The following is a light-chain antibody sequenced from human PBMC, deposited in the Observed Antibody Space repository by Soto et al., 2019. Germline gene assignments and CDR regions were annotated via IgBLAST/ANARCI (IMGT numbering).Light chain of an antibody. Sequence: PGERANLSCRTSQRVSSNYLTWYPQKPGQAPRLRMYGASTRATSIPDRFSGSGSGTDFTITISRLEPEDFAVYYCHKFSRLPSAGTFGEGTKMDIK. CDR2: GAS. V-gene: IGKV3-20*01. CDR1: QRVSSNY. CDR3: HKFSRLPSAGT. J-gene: IGKJ1*01.